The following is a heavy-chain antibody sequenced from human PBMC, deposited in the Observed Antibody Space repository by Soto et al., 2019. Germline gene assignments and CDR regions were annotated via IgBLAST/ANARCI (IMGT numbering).Heavy chain of an antibody. J-gene: IGHJ6*02. Sequence: QPGGSLRLSCATFGFTFDDYAMHWVRQAPGKGLEWVPGISWNSGDIGYADSVKGRFTISRDNAKNSLYLQMNSLRDEDTAVYYCAREGSIFGVVRLYYYYYGMDVWGQGTTVTVSS. CDR1: GFTFDDYA. D-gene: IGHD3-3*01. CDR3: AREGSIFGVVRLYYYYYGMDV. V-gene: IGHV3-9*01. CDR2: ISWNSGDI.